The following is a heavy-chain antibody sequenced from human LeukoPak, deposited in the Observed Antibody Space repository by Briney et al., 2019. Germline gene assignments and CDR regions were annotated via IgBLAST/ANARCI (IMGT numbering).Heavy chain of an antibody. CDR2: INHSGST. CDR1: GGSFSGYY. CDR3: ARATYDRPGSGYYGMDV. J-gene: IGHJ6*02. D-gene: IGHD3-22*01. V-gene: IGHV4-34*01. Sequence: PSETLSLTCAVYGGSFSGYYWSWIRQPPGKGLEWIGEINHSGSTNYNPSLKSRVTISVDTSKNQFSLQLNSVTPEDTAVYYCARATYDRPGSGYYGMDVWGQGTTVTVSS.